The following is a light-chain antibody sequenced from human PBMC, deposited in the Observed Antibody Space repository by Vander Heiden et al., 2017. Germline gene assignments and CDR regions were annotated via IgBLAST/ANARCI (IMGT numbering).Light chain of an antibody. CDR3: SSYAVSNEI. Sequence: QSALTQPRSVSWSPGQSVTISCAGTNRDVGAYNYVSWYQHHPAKAPKLLIYDVNKRPSGVPDRFSGSKSGNTASLTISGLQAEDEADYYCSSYAVSNEIFGGGTKLTVL. CDR1: NRDVGAYNY. V-gene: IGLV2-11*01. J-gene: IGLJ2*01. CDR2: DVN.